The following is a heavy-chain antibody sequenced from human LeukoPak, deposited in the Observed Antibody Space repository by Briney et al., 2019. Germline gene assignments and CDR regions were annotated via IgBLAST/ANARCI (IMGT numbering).Heavy chain of an antibody. CDR2: ISTGNGNA. CDR1: GYTFTSYA. V-gene: IGHV1-3*04. Sequence: ASVKASCKASGYTFTSYALHWVRQAPGQRLEWMGWISTGNGNAKYSQKFQGRVTITRDTSANIAYMDLSSLRSEDTAVYYCARPVDTAFDAFDIWGQGTMVTVSS. CDR3: ARPVDTAFDAFDI. D-gene: IGHD5-18*01. J-gene: IGHJ3*02.